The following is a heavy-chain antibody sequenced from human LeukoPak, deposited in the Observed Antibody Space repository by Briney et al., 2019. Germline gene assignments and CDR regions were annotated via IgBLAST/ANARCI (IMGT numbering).Heavy chain of an antibody. D-gene: IGHD1-26*01. CDR3: AREVVVVGATGGGFDY. J-gene: IGHJ4*02. CDR1: GFTFSNNW. V-gene: IGHV3-74*01. CDR2: IKGDGSST. Sequence: GGSLRLSCAASGFTFSNNWMHWVRQAPGKGLVWVSRIKGDGSSTYYAESVKGRFIISRDNSKNTLYLQMNSLRAEDTAVYYCAREVVVVGATGGGFDYWGQGTLVTVSS.